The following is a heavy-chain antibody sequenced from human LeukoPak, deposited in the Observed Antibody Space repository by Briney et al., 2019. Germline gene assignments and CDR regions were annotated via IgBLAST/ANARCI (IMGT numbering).Heavy chain of an antibody. V-gene: IGHV3-23*01. CDR3: TKLDYRWRFDS. J-gene: IGHJ4*02. CDR2: ISGSGNFT. Sequence: GGSLRLSCAASGFIFSNYAMRGVGQAPAKGRAWVSTISGSGNFTSYIDSVKGRLTISRDKVKSTLFLEMSSLRAEDTVIYYCTKLDYRWRFDSWGRGTLVTVSS. CDR1: GFIFSNYA. D-gene: IGHD4/OR15-4a*01.